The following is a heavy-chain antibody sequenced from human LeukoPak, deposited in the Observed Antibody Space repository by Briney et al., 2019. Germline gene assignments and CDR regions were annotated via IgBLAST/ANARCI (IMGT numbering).Heavy chain of an antibody. CDR1: GGSISSDY. J-gene: IGHJ4*02. CDR2: IYISGNT. CDR3: ARLARDGYKSFDY. Sequence: SETLSLTCTVSGGSISSDYWSWIRQPPGKGLEWIGYIYISGNTNYNPSLKSRVTISVDTSKNQFSLKLSSVTAADTAVYYCARLARDGYKSFDYWGQGTLVTVSS. D-gene: IGHD5-24*01. V-gene: IGHV4-4*08.